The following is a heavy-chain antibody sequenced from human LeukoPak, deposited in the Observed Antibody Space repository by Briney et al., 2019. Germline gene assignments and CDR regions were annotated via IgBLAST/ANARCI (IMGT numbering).Heavy chain of an antibody. CDR1: GFTFSSYE. J-gene: IGHJ6*03. V-gene: IGHV3-48*03. D-gene: IGHD3-10*01. CDR3: ARVSVLMSIPLSFGEGYYMDF. CDR2: ISCSGSTI. Sequence: GGSLRLSCAASGFTFSSYEMNWVRQAPGKGLEWVSYISCSGSTIYYADSVKGRFTISRDNAKNSLYLQMNSLRAEDTAVYYCARVSVLMSIPLSFGEGYYMDFWGKGTTVTVSS.